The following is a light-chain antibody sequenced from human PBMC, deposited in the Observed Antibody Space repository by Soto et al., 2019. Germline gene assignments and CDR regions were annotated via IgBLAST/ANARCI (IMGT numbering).Light chain of an antibody. CDR2: DAS. CDR1: QSVKTF. V-gene: IGKV3-11*01. Sequence: EIVLTQSPDTLSLSPGERATLSCRDSQSVKTFLVWYQQRPGQAPRLLIHDASYRATGIPDRFSGSGSGTDFALTISSLEPEDFAVYYCQQRSDWPPITFGQGTRLEIK. J-gene: IGKJ5*01. CDR3: QQRSDWPPIT.